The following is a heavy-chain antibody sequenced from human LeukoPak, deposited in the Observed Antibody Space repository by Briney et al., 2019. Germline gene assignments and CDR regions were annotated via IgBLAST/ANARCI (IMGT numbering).Heavy chain of an antibody. CDR1: GGSISSYY. J-gene: IGHJ5*02. CDR2: IYYSGST. Sequence: SETLSLTCTVSGGSISSYYWSWIRQPPGKGLEWVGYIYYSGSTNYNPSLKSRVTLSVATSKNQFSLKLSSVTAADTAVYYCARTYGSGSSYFIDPWGQGTLVTVSS. D-gene: IGHD3-10*01. V-gene: IGHV4-59*01. CDR3: ARTYGSGSSYFIDP.